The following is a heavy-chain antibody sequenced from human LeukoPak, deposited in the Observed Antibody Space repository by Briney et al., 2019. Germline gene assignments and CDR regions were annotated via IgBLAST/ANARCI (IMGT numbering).Heavy chain of an antibody. J-gene: IGHJ4*02. CDR3: AREDYSNYAPYFDY. Sequence: GGSLRLSCEASGFTFSQYWMHWVRHAPGKGLVWVSRIDPDGSSTNYADSVKGRFTISRDNAKNTLYLQLNSLRAEDTAVYYCAREDYSNYAPYFDYWGQGTLVTVSS. D-gene: IGHD4-11*01. V-gene: IGHV3-74*01. CDR2: IDPDGSST. CDR1: GFTFSQYW.